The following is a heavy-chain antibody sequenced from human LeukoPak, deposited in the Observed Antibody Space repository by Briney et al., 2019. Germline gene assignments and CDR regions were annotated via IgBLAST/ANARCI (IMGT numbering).Heavy chain of an antibody. CDR1: GYNFTNYW. V-gene: IGHV5-51*01. D-gene: IGHD1-26*01. CDR3: ARRRDLYSGSYYPFDY. J-gene: IGHJ4*02. Sequence: GESLKISCKGSGYNFTNYWIGWVRQMPGKGLEWMGIIYPDDSDTRYSPSFQGQVTISADKSISTAYLQWSSLKASDTAMYYCARRRDLYSGSYYPFDYWGQGTLVTVSS. CDR2: IYPDDSDT.